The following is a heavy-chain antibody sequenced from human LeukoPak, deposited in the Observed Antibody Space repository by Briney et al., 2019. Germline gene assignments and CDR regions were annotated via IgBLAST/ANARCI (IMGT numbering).Heavy chain of an antibody. CDR2: ISYDGINK. V-gene: IGHV3-30-3*01. D-gene: IGHD1-1*01. Sequence: PGGSLRLSCAASGFTFSSYALHWVRQAPDRGLEWVAVISYDGINKYYADSVKGRFSMSRDNSKNTLFLQMNSLRAEDTAVYYCAKDPGTTIYYYYYMDVWGKGTTVTVSS. J-gene: IGHJ6*03. CDR1: GFTFSSYA. CDR3: AKDPGTTIYYYYYMDV.